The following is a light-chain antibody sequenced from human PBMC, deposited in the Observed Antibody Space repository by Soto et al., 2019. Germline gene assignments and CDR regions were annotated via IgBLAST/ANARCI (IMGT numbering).Light chain of an antibody. V-gene: IGKV3-11*01. Sequence: EIVLTQSPVTLSLSPGERATLSCRASQSVSRYLAWYQQKPGQAPRLLVYDASNRATGIPARFSGSGSGTDFTLTISSLEPEDFAVYYCQQRYIGLTFDGGTKVEMK. CDR1: QSVSRY. CDR2: DAS. J-gene: IGKJ4*01. CDR3: QQRYIGLT.